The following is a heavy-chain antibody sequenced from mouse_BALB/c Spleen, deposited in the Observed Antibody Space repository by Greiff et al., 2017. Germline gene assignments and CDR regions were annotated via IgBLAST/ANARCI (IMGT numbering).Heavy chain of an antibody. V-gene: IGHV5-12-1*01. CDR2: ISSGGGST. J-gene: IGHJ4*01. CDR3: ARHSFYAMDY. CDR1: GFAFSSYD. Sequence: EVQVVESGGGLVKPGGSLKLSCAASGFAFSSYDMSWVRQTPEKRLEWVAYISSGGGSTYYPDTVKGRFTISRDNAKNTLYLQMSSLKSEDTAMYYCARHSFYAMDYWGQGTSVTVSS.